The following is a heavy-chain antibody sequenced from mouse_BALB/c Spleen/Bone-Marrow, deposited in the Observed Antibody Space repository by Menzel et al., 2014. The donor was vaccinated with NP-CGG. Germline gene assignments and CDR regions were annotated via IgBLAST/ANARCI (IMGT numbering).Heavy chain of an antibody. D-gene: IGHD1-1*01. J-gene: IGHJ4*01. Sequence: PAAAIDSSGYWMSWVRQAPGKGLEWIGEINPDSSTINYTPSLKDKFIISRDNAKNTLYLQMSKVRSEDTALYYCARLGYYGTMDYWGQGTSVTVSS. V-gene: IGHV4-1*02. CDR1: AIDSSGYW. CDR3: ARLGYYGTMDY. CDR2: INPDSSTI.